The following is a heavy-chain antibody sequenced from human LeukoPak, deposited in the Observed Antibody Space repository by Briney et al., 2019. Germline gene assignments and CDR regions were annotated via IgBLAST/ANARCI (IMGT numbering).Heavy chain of an antibody. J-gene: IGHJ6*03. CDR1: GFTFSSYA. Sequence: PGGSLRLSCAASGFTFSSYAMSWVRQAPGKGLEWVSAISGSGGSTYYADSVKGRFTISRDNSKNTLYLQMNSLRAEDTAVYYCARYLGVLTHYYYYYMDVWGKGTTVTISS. CDR3: ARYLGVLTHYYYYYMDV. V-gene: IGHV3-23*01. D-gene: IGHD3-9*01. CDR2: ISGSGGST.